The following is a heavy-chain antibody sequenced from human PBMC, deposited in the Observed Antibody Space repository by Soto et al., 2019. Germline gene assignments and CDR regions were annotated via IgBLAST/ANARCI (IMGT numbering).Heavy chain of an antibody. CDR3: ARTPWDGYTGYYLDY. J-gene: IGHJ4*02. Sequence: QVQLQESGPGLVKPSGTLSLTCAVSAGSISSSNWWSWVRQPPGKRLEWIGEIYHSGSTNYNPFLKSRVTTSVDKSKHQSSLKLSSVTAADTAVSSCARTPWDGYTGYYLDYWGQGTLVTVSS. V-gene: IGHV4-4*02. CDR2: IYHSGST. D-gene: IGHD5-18*01. CDR1: AGSISSSNW.